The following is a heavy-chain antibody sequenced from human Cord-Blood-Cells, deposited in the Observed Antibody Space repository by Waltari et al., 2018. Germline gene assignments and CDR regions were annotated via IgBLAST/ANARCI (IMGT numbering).Heavy chain of an antibody. CDR3: ARGTDSSFDY. CDR2: IYTIGST. J-gene: IGHJ4*02. CDR1: GGSISSGSYY. V-gene: IGHV4-61*09. Sequence: QVQLQESGPGLVKPSQTLSLTCPVSGGSISSGSYYWSWIRQPAGKGLEWIGYIYTIGSTNYTPSLKSRVTISVDTSKNQFSLKLSSVTAADTVVYYCARGTDSSFDYWGQGTLVTVSS. D-gene: IGHD6-13*01.